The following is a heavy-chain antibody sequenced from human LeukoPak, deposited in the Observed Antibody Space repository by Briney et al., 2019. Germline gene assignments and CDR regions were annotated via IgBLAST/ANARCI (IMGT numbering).Heavy chain of an antibody. CDR3: ARGRYEISAAMDV. Sequence: PGRSLRLSCAASGFTVSSNYMSWVRQAPGKGLEWVSVIYSGGSTNYADSVRGRFTISRDNSKNTLYLQMNSLRDEDTAVYYCARGRYEISAAMDVWGQGTTVTVSS. D-gene: IGHD5-12*01. CDR2: IYSGGST. J-gene: IGHJ6*02. CDR1: GFTVSSNY. V-gene: IGHV3-53*01.